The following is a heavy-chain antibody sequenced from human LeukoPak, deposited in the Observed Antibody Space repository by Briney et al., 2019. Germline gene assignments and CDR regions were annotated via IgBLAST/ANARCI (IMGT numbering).Heavy chain of an antibody. D-gene: IGHD2/OR15-2a*01. CDR1: GGSISSGGYS. J-gene: IGHJ6*02. CDR2: IYYSGST. Sequence: PSETLSLTCAVSGGSISSGGYSWSWIRQPPGKGLEWIGYIYYSGSTYYNPSLKSRVTISVDTSKNQFSLKLSSVTAADTAVYYCARSLEAGRGNTYGMDVWGQGTTVTVSS. V-gene: IGHV4-30-2*05. CDR3: ARSLEAGRGNTYGMDV.